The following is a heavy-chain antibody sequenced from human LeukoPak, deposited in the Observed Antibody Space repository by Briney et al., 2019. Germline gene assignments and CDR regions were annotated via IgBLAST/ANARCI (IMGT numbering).Heavy chain of an antibody. CDR2: IYPGDSDT. Sequence: GESLKISCKGSGYSLTNYWVAWVRQMPGKGLEWMGIIYPGDSDTRYSPSFQGQVTISADKSISTAYLQWNSLEASDTAMYYCARRHKRGAYSYGVDYWGQGTLVTVSS. J-gene: IGHJ4*02. CDR3: ARRHKRGAYSYGVDY. CDR1: GYSLTNYW. D-gene: IGHD5-18*01. V-gene: IGHV5-51*01.